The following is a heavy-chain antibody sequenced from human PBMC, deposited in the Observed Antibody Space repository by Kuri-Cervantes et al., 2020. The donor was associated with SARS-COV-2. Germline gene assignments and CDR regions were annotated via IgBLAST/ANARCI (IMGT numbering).Heavy chain of an antibody. Sequence: ASVKVSCRVSGYTLTELSMHWVRQAPGKGLEWMGGFDPEDGETIYAQKFQGRVTMTEDTSTDTAYMELSSLRSEDTAVYYCATSYKVALYNWFDPWGQGTLVTVS. J-gene: IGHJ5*02. CDR1: GYTLTELS. CDR3: ATSYKVALYNWFDP. D-gene: IGHD3-10*01. CDR2: FDPEDGET. V-gene: IGHV1-24*01.